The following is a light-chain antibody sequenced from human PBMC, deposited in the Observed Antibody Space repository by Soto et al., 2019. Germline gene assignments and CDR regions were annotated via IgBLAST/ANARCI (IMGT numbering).Light chain of an antibody. CDR2: AAS. CDR3: QQCSNWPPKWT. Sequence: EIVLTQSPGTLSLSPGERATLSCRASQSVSSTFLAWYQQKPGQAPRLLIYAASSRATGIPDRFSGSGSGTEFTLTISGLQSEDSGVYYCQQCSNWPPKWTFGQGTKVDIK. V-gene: IGKV3D-20*02. J-gene: IGKJ1*01. CDR1: QSVSSTF.